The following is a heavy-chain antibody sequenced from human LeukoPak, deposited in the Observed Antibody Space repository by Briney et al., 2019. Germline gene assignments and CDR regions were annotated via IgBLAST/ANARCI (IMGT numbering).Heavy chain of an antibody. Sequence: GRSLRLSCAASGFTFSSYAMHWVRQVPGKGLEWVAVISYDGSNKYYADSVKGRFTISRDNSKNTLYLQMNSLRAEDTAVYYCARTPIAARQIDSWGQGTLVTVSS. J-gene: IGHJ4*02. CDR1: GFTFSSYA. V-gene: IGHV3-30-3*01. CDR2: ISYDGSNK. CDR3: ARTPIAARQIDS. D-gene: IGHD6-6*01.